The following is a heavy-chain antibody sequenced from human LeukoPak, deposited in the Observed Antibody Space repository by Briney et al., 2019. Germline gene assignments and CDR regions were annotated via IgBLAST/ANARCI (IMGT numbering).Heavy chain of an antibody. CDR1: GGSISSSSYY. D-gene: IGHD3-10*01. Sequence: SETLSLTCTVSGGSISSSSYYWGWIRQPPGKGLEWIGSIYYSGSTYYNPSLKSRVTISVDTSKNQFSLKLSSVTAAGTAVYYCARDYITMVRGVIIPHFDYWGQGTLVTVSS. J-gene: IGHJ4*02. CDR2: IYYSGST. V-gene: IGHV4-39*07. CDR3: ARDYITMVRGVIIPHFDY.